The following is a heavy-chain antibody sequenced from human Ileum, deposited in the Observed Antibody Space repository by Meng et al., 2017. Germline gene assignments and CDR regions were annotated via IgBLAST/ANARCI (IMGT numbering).Heavy chain of an antibody. J-gene: IGHJ5*02. CDR1: GFSFQSYG. D-gene: IGHD3-22*01. CDR2: IWYEGSSK. Sequence: GESLKISCAASGFSFQSYGIHWVRQAPGKGLEWVAVIWYEGSSKHYADSVKGRFTISRDNSKNTLYLEMNSLRAEDTAVYYCARDSSDSSADNYPIDAWGQGTLVTVSS. V-gene: IGHV3-33*01. CDR3: ARDSSDSSADNYPIDA.